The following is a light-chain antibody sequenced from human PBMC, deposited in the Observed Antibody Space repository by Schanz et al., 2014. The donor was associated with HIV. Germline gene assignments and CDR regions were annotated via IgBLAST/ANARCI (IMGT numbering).Light chain of an antibody. CDR2: GAS. CDR3: QQYGNSPHT. V-gene: IGKV3-20*01. Sequence: ETVLTQSPGSLSLSPGERVTLSCRASQSVTRNFLAWYQHKPGQAPRLLISGASSRAAGIPDRFSGSGSGTDFTLTISGLQPQDFAMYYCQQYGNSPHTFGQGTKVEI. CDR1: QSVTRNF. J-gene: IGKJ1*01.